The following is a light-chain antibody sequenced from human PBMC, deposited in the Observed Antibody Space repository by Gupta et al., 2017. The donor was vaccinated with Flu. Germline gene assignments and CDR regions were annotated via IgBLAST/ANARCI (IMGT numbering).Light chain of an antibody. J-gene: IGKJ4*01. V-gene: IGKV1-39*01. CDR1: QSISSY. CDR3: QQSDSTFLT. Sequence: DIHMTQSPSSLSASVGDRVTITCRASQSISSYLNWYQQKPGKAPKLLIYAASSLQSGVPSRFSSSGSGTDFTLTISRLQPEDFATYYCQQSDSTFLTFGGGTKVEIK. CDR2: AAS.